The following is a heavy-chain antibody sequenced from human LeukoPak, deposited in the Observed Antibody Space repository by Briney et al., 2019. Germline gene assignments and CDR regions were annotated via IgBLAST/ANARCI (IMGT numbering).Heavy chain of an antibody. CDR3: ARVSSGGRYDY. D-gene: IGHD6-25*01. V-gene: IGHV4-61*02. CDR2: IYTSGST. J-gene: IGHJ4*01. CDR1: GGSISSGSYY. Sequence: TSETLSLTCTVSGGSISSGSYYWSWIRQPAGKGLEWIGRIYTSGSTNYNPSLKSRVTISVDTSKNQFSLKLSSATAADTAVYYCARVSSGGRYDYWGQEPWSPSPQ.